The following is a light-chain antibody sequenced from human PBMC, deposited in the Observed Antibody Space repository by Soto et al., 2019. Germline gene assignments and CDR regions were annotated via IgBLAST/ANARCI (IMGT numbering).Light chain of an antibody. J-gene: IGKJ1*01. CDR3: QHYDSTPTWT. V-gene: IGKV4-1*01. CDR2: WAS. CDR1: QSVLYSANNKNY. Sequence: DIVMTQSPDSLAVSLGERATINCKSSQSVLYSANNKNYLAWYQQKPGQPPKLLIYWASTRESGVPDRFSGSGSGTDFTLTISSLHAEDVAVYYCQHYDSTPTWTFGQGTKVEIK.